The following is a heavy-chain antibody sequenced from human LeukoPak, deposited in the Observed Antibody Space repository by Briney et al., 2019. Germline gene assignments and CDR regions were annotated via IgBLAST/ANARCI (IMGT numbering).Heavy chain of an antibody. J-gene: IGHJ3*02. D-gene: IGHD3-10*01. Sequence: PGGCLRLAWAAAGFTVGSYGVHSVRQAPRNGRVWGSSIKMDGSSTRCADSVKGRLTISRDNARNTLYLQMNSLRTEDTAVYYCATGNGHAFDIWGQGTMVTVSA. CDR2: IKMDGSST. CDR1: GFTVGSYG. CDR3: ATGNGHAFDI. V-gene: IGHV3-74*01.